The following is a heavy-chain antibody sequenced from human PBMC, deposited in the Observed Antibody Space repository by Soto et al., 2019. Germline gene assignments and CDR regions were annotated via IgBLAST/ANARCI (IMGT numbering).Heavy chain of an antibody. Sequence: GGSLGLSCAASGFTFFSYWMSWVRQAPGKGLEWVANIKQDGSEKYYVDSVKGRFTISRDNAKNSLYLQMNSLRAEDTAVYYCARDVNYFDYWGQGTQVTVSS. CDR2: IKQDGSEK. CDR3: ARDVNYFDY. J-gene: IGHJ4*02. CDR1: GFTFFSYW. V-gene: IGHV3-7*01.